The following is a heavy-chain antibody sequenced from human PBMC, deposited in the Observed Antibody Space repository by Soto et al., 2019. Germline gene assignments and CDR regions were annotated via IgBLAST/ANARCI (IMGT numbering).Heavy chain of an antibody. CDR2: TYYRSKWYN. J-gene: IGHJ4*02. V-gene: IGHV6-1*01. CDR1: GDSVSSNSAA. D-gene: IGHD6-19*01. CDR3: ARVEGVAGDPFDC. Sequence: SQTLSLTCVLSGDSVSSNSAAWNWIRQSPSRGLEWLGRTYYRSKWYNDYAASVKSRITLNPDTSKNQFSLQLNSVTPEDTAVYYCARVEGVAGDPFDCWGQGTLVTVSS.